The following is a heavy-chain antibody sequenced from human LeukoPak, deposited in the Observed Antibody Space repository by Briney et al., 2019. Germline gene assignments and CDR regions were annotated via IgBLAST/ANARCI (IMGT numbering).Heavy chain of an antibody. Sequence: GGSLILSCAASGFTFSNYAMHWVRLAPGKGLEWVTIISDNGNYKYYADSVQGRFAISRDNSKNTLYLQINSLRVEDTALYYCAKGDGSFVMDSWGQGTLVTVSS. CDR2: ISDNGNYK. CDR3: AKGDGSFVMDS. CDR1: GFTFSNYA. J-gene: IGHJ4*02. V-gene: IGHV3-30*09. D-gene: IGHD3-16*02.